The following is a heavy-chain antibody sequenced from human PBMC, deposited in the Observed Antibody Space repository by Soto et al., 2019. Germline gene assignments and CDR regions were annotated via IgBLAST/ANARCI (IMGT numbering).Heavy chain of an antibody. CDR3: AKATLAYDFWSGPYMDV. CDR2: ISYDGSNK. Sequence: QVQLVESGGGVVQPGRSLRLSCAASGFTFSSYGMHWVRQAPGKGLEWVAVISYDGSNKYYADSVKGRFTISRDNSKNTLYLQMSSLRAEDTAVYYCAKATLAYDFWSGPYMDVWGKGTTVTVSS. J-gene: IGHJ6*03. D-gene: IGHD3-3*01. V-gene: IGHV3-30*18. CDR1: GFTFSSYG.